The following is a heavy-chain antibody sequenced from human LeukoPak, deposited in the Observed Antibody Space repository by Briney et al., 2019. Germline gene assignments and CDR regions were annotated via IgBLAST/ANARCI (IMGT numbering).Heavy chain of an antibody. D-gene: IGHD3-22*01. J-gene: IGHJ4*02. CDR2: INHSGRT. V-gene: IGHV4-34*01. CDR3: ARAGDSSGYSDY. Sequence: SETLSLTCAVYGGSFSGYYWSWFRQPPGKGLEWIGEINHSGRTNYNPSLKSRVTISVDTSKNQFSLKLSSVTAADTAVYYCARAGDSSGYSDYWGQGTLVTVSS. CDR1: GGSFSGYY.